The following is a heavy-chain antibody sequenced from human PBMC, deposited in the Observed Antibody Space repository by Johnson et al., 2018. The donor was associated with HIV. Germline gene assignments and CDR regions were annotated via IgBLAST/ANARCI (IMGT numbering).Heavy chain of an antibody. CDR3: ARGGGTLLDAFYI. Sequence: EVQLVESGGGLIQPGGSLRLSCAASGFSVSKNYMTWVRQAPGKGLEWVSGINWNGGSRGYAGSVKGRFTISRDNAKNSLYLQMGSLRGEDMAVYYCARGGGTLLDAFYIWGQGTMVTVSS. CDR1: GFSVSKNY. CDR2: INWNGGSR. J-gene: IGHJ3*02. V-gene: IGHV3-66*03. D-gene: IGHD3-16*01.